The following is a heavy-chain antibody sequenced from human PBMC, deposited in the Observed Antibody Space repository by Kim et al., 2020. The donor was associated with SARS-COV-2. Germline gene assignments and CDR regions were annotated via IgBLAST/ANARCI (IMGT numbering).Heavy chain of an antibody. D-gene: IGHD6-13*01. CDR2: MNPNSGNT. CDR3: ARGYSSSWYRVGGLLGYYYMDV. J-gene: IGHJ6*03. CDR1: GYTFTSYD. V-gene: IGHV1-8*01. Sequence: ASVKVSCKASGYTFTSYDINWVRQATGQGLEWMGWMNPNSGNTGYAQKFQGRVTMTRNTSISTAYMELSSLRSEDTAVYYCARGYSSSWYRVGGLLGYYYMDVWGKGTTVTVSS.